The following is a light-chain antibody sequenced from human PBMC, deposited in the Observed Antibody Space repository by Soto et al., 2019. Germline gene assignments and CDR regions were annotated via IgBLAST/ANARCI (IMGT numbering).Light chain of an antibody. CDR1: QSIGSN. CDR2: GAS. CDR3: QYYNTWPPELT. J-gene: IGKJ3*01. V-gene: IGKV3-15*01. Sequence: EIVLTQSPATLSVSPGERATLSCRASQSIGSNLAWYQQKPGQAPRLLIYGASTRASGIPGRFTGSGSGAEFTLTISSLQSEDFAIYYCQYYNTWPPELTFGPGTKVDFK.